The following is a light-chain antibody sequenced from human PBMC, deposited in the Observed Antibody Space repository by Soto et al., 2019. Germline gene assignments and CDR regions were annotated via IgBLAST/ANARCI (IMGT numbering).Light chain of an antibody. CDR3: QQYGSSSPLS. CDR1: VSVTSNY. J-gene: IGKJ4*02. V-gene: IGKV3-20*01. CDR2: GAS. Sequence: EIVLTQSPCILSLSPGERANLSCRDGVSVTSNYLAWYQQKPGQAPRLLIYGASSRATGIPDRFSGSGSGTDFTLTISRLEPEDFAVYHCQQYGSSSPLSFGGGTKVDIK.